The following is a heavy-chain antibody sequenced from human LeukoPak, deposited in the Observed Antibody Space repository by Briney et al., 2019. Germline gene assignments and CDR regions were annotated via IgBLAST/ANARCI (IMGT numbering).Heavy chain of an antibody. CDR3: ARDSRYGYANDD. J-gene: IGHJ4*02. CDR2: TTGNGGTT. CDR1: GFTFSTYA. Sequence: PGGSLRLSCAASGFTFSTYAVTWVRQAPGKGLEWVSGTTGNGGTTYYADSVKGRFTISRDNSKNTVYLQMNSLRAEDTAVYYCARDSRYGYANDDWGQGTLVTVSS. V-gene: IGHV3-23*01. D-gene: IGHD5-18*01.